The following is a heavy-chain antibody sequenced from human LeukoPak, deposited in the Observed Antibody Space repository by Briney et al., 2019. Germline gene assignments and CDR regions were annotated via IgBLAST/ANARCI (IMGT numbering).Heavy chain of an antibody. J-gene: IGHJ4*02. CDR1: GFTFSGSA. CDR3: ARVGPYGDYAN. CDR2: ISSSGSTI. D-gene: IGHD4-17*01. V-gene: IGHV3-48*03. Sequence: GGSLGLSCAASGFTFSGSALHWVRQAPGKGLEWVSYISSSGSTIYYADSVKGRFTISRDNAKNSLYLQMNSLRAEDTAVYYCARVGPYGDYANWGQGTLVTVSS.